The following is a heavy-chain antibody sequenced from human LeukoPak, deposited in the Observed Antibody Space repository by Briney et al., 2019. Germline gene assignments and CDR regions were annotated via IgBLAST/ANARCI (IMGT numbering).Heavy chain of an antibody. CDR1: GGSIGSADHY. D-gene: IGHD6-6*01. CDR3: VSSSLAALAKGGFYYFDL. J-gene: IGHJ4*02. V-gene: IGHV4-31*03. CDR2: IYYSGST. Sequence: PSETLSLTCTVSGGSIGSADHYWSWLRQPPGTGLEWIGYIYYSGSTYYNPSLKSRATTSIVTSKNQFSLQLNSVTAAEKATYHCVSSSLAALAKGGFYYFDLWGKGILVTVSS.